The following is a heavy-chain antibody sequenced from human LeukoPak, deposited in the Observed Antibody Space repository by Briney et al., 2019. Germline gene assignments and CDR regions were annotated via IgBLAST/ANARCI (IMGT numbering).Heavy chain of an antibody. V-gene: IGHV3-21*01. CDR3: ARVEMATITPWYFDY. CDR2: ISSSSSYI. Sequence: GGSLRLSCAASGFTFSSYSMNWVRQAPGKGLEWVSSISSSSSYIYYADSVKGRFTISRDNAKSSLYLQMNSLRAEDTAVYYCARVEMATITPWYFDYWGQGTLVTVSS. D-gene: IGHD5-24*01. J-gene: IGHJ4*02. CDR1: GFTFSSYS.